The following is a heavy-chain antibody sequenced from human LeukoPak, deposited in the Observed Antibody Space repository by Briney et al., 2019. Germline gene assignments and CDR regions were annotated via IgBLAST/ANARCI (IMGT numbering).Heavy chain of an antibody. CDR1: GFTFSIYW. CDR3: ARLIAVNAFDI. D-gene: IGHD6-19*01. Sequence: PGGSLRLSCAASGFTFSIYWMTWVRQAPGKGLEWVANIKQDGSEKYYVDSVKGRFTISRDNAKNSLYVQMNSLRAEDTAVYFCARLIAVNAFDIWGQGTMVTVSS. V-gene: IGHV3-7*01. J-gene: IGHJ3*02. CDR2: IKQDGSEK.